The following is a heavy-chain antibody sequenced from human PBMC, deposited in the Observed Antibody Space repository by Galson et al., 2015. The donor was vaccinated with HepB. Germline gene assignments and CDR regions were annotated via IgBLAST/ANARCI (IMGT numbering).Heavy chain of an antibody. D-gene: IGHD6-13*01. CDR1: GGSFSGYY. Sequence: ETLSLTCAVYGGSFSGYYWTWIRQSPGKGLECIGEINHGGSVDYNPSLKSRVTMSIDRSKNQFSLKLSSVTAADTAVYYCARGLHGGLRYSSKGLEYFHHWGQGTQVTVSS. V-gene: IGHV4-34*01. CDR2: INHGGSV. J-gene: IGHJ1*01. CDR3: ARGLHGGLRYSSKGLEYFHH.